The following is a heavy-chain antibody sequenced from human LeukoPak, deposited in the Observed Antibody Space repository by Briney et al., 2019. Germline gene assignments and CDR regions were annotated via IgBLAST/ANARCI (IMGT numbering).Heavy chain of an antibody. V-gene: IGHV4-4*09. CDR3: ARSITMISTDSFDI. CDR1: GDSISSYY. J-gene: IGHJ4*02. Sequence: PSETLSLTCTVSGDSISSYYWSWIRQPPGKGLELIGYIYTSKTTNYNPSLKSRVTISVDTSNNQFSLKLSSVTAADTAVYYCARSITMISTDSFDIWGQGTLVTVSS. D-gene: IGHD3-22*01. CDR2: IYTSKTT.